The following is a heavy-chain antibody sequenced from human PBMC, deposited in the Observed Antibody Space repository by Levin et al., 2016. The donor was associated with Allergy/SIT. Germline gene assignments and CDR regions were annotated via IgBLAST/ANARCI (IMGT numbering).Heavy chain of an antibody. CDR2: ISYDGSNK. Sequence: VRQAPGKGLEWVAVISYDGSNKYYADSVKGRFTISRDNSKNTLYLQMNSLRAEDTAVYYCARDRGSGYPLKYYFDYWGQGTLVTVSS. D-gene: IGHD3-22*01. CDR3: ARDRGSGYPLKYYFDY. V-gene: IGHV3-30-3*01. J-gene: IGHJ4*02.